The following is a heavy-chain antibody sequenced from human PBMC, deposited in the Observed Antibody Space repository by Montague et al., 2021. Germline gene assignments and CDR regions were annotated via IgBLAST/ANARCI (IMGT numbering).Heavy chain of an antibody. J-gene: IGHJ5*01. D-gene: IGHD5/OR15-5a*01. V-gene: IGHV3-23*01. Sequence: SLRLSCAASGFRFSDYAMSWVRQAPGKGLEWVSTISGSGGSTHYADSVKGRFTISRDNSQNTLYLHMSSLRAEDTAVYYCAKYIEVSRNYFDSWGQGTLVTVSS. CDR1: GFRFSDYA. CDR3: AKYIEVSRNYFDS. CDR2: ISGSGGST.